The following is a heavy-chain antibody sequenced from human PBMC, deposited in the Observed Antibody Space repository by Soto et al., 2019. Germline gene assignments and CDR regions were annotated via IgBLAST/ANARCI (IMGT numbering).Heavy chain of an antibody. Sequence: EVQLVESGGDLVQPGGSLRLSCAASGFTFSHYWMTWVRQAPGKGLEWVANIKEDGSETNYVDSVKGRFTISRDNAKNSLDPQRSSLRAEDTAVYYCARSGREVDYWGQGTLVIVSS. CDR3: ARSGREVDY. CDR1: GFTFSHYW. D-gene: IGHD3-10*01. V-gene: IGHV3-7*01. J-gene: IGHJ4*02. CDR2: IKEDGSET.